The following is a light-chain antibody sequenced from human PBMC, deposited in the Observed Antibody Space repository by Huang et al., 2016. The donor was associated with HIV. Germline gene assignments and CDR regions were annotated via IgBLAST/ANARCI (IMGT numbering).Light chain of an antibody. CDR2: DAS. CDR1: QSLSSSY. J-gene: IGKJ4*01. CDR3: QQYGSSPLT. V-gene: IGKV3D-20*01. Sequence: EIVLTQSPATLSLSPGERATLSCGASQSLSSSYLAWYQQKPGLAPRLLIYDASNRATGIPDRCSGSGSGTDFTLTISRLEPADFAVYYCQQYGSSPLTFGGGTKVEIK.